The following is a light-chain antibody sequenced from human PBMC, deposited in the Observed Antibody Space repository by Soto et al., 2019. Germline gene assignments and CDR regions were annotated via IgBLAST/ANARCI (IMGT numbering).Light chain of an antibody. J-gene: IGKJ4*01. V-gene: IGKV1D-16*01. CDR1: QGIGSW. CDR2: AAS. CDR3: LQHHSLPLT. Sequence: DIQMTQSPSSLSASVGDRVTITCRASQGIGSWLAWYQQKPENAPKSLIYAASSLQSGVPSRFSGSASGTSFTLTFISPHPEDPTTYYSLQHHSLPLTFGGGTKVEIQ.